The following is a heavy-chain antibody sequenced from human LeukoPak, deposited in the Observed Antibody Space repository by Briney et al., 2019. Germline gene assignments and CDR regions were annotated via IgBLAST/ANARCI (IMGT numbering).Heavy chain of an antibody. CDR3: AKASAANSGART. Sequence: QSGGSLRLSCAASGFTFSSYAMSWVRQAPGKGLKGCSAISGSGGSTYYADSVKGRLTISRDNSKNTLYLQMNSLRAEDTAVYYCAKASAANSGARTWGQGTMVTVSS. CDR2: ISGSGGST. J-gene: IGHJ3*01. D-gene: IGHD2-15*01. CDR1: GFTFSSYA. V-gene: IGHV3-23*01.